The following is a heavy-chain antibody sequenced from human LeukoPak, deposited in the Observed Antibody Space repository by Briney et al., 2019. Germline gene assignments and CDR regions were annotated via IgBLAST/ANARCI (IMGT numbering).Heavy chain of an antibody. D-gene: IGHD2-15*01. CDR3: QGYCSGGSCYSGWFDP. Sequence: SETLSLTCTVSGGSISSGDYYWSWIRQPPGKGLEWIGYIYYSGSTYYNPSLKSRVTISVDTSKNQFSLKLSSVTAADMAVYYCQGYCSGGSCYSGWFDPWGQGTLVTVSS. J-gene: IGHJ5*02. CDR2: IYYSGST. CDR1: GGSISSGDYY. V-gene: IGHV4-30-4*01.